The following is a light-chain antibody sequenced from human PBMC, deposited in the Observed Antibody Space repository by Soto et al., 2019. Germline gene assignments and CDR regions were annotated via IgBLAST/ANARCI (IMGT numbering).Light chain of an antibody. CDR1: QSLVYTDGNTS. V-gene: IGKV2-30*01. CDR2: QVS. J-gene: IGKJ2*01. CDR3: KQGTHWPQT. Sequence: DVVMTQSPLSLPVTLGQPASISCRSSQSLVYTDGNTSLNWFQQSPGQSPRRLIYQVSNRDSGVPERFSGSGSGTDFTLKISRVEAEDVGVYYCKQGTHWPQTFGQGTKLEIK.